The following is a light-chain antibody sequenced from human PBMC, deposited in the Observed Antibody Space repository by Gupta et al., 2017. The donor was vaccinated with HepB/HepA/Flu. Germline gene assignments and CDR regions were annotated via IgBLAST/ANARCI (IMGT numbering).Light chain of an antibody. CDR2: KAA. V-gene: IGKV1-5*03. CDR1: QSISRW. Sequence: DIQMTQSPSTRSASLGDRVTITCRASQSISRWLNWYQQKSGKAPKVLSYKAASLGSGVPSRCRGSGAWTEFTLTIGGLQTDDFDSNYAQQPNRWTFGQGTRVEIK. J-gene: IGKJ1*01. CDR3: QQPNRWT.